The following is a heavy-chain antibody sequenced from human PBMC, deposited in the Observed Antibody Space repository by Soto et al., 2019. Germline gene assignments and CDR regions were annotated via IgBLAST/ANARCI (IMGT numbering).Heavy chain of an antibody. D-gene: IGHD6-13*01. V-gene: IGHV3-33*01. CDR3: ARDIRISISWYYIDS. Sequence: QVQLVESGGGVVQPGRSQRLSCAASGFTFRDYGMHWVRQTPGKGLEWVAVIWYDGNKKDYADAVKGRFTISRDNSKSTLYLQMNSLRAEDTGVYYCARDIRISISWYYIDSWGQGTLVTVSS. CDR2: IWYDGNKK. CDR1: GFTFRDYG. J-gene: IGHJ4*02.